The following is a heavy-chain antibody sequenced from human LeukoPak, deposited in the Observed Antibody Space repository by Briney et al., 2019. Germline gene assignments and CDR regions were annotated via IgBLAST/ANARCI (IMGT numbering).Heavy chain of an antibody. J-gene: IGHJ6*02. CDR1: GFTFSSYS. CDR3: ARDGGSYGMDV. CDR2: ISSSSSYI. Sequence: GGSLRLSCAASGFTFSSYSMNWVRQAPGKGLEWVSSISSSSSYIYYADSVKGRFTISRDNAKNSLYPQMNSLRAEDTAMYYCARDGGSYGMDVWGQGTTVTVSS. D-gene: IGHD3-16*01. V-gene: IGHV3-21*01.